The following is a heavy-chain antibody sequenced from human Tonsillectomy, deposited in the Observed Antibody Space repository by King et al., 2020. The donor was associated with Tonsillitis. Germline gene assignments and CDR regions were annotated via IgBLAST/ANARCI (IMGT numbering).Heavy chain of an antibody. CDR2: MYYSGDT. Sequence: VQLQESGPGLVKPSETLSLNCTVSGGSVSSGSYYWSWIRQPPGKGLEWIGYMYYSGDTNYNPSLKSRVTISVDRPKNQFSLKLTSVTAADTAVYFCARCLPPWGRTSSCFSDYWGQGTLVTVSS. CDR3: ARCLPPWGRTSSCFSDY. J-gene: IGHJ4*02. D-gene: IGHD3-16*01. V-gene: IGHV4-61*01. CDR1: GGSVSSGSYY.